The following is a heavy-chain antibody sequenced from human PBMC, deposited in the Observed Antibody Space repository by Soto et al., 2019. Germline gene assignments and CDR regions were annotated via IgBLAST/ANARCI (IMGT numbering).Heavy chain of an antibody. CDR2: IIPIFGTA. V-gene: IGHV1-69*13. CDR3: ARDLGEYSSTHYYYYGMDV. Sequence: SVKVSCKASGGTFSSYAISWVRQAPGQGLEWMGGIIPIFGTANYAQKFQGRVTITADESTSTAYMELSSLRSEDTAVYYCARDLGEYSSTHYYYYGMDVWGQGTTVTV. J-gene: IGHJ6*02. D-gene: IGHD6-6*01. CDR1: GGTFSSYA.